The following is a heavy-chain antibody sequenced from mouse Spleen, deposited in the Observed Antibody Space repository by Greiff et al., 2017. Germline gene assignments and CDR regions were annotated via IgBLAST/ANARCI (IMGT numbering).Heavy chain of an antibody. CDR3: ARWRNYSNPLDY. CDR1: GYTFTDYY. Sequence: EVQLQQSGPELVKPGASVKISCKASGYTFTDYYMNWVKQSHGKSLEWIGDINPNNGGTSYNQKFKGKATLTVDKSSSTAYMELRSLTSEDSAVYYCARWRNYSNPLDYWGQGTTLTVSS. D-gene: IGHD2-5*01. CDR2: INPNNGGT. J-gene: IGHJ2*01. V-gene: IGHV1-26*01.